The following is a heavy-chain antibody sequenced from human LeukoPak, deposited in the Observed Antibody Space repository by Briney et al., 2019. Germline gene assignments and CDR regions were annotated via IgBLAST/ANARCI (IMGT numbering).Heavy chain of an antibody. J-gene: IGHJ4*02. CDR3: AKGPMGRGFDY. V-gene: IGHV3-9*01. Sequence: PGRSLRLSCAASGFTFDDHAMHWVRQAPGKGLEWVSGISWNSGSIGYADSVKGRFTISRDNAKNSLYMQMNSLRAEDTAVYYCAKGPMGRGFDYWGQGTLVTVSS. CDR1: GFTFDDHA. CDR2: ISWNSGSI. D-gene: IGHD3-10*01.